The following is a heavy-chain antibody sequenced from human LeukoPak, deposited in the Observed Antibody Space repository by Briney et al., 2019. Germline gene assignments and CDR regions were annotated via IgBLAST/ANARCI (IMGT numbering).Heavy chain of an antibody. CDR3: ARIRRDGYNYDY. CDR2: IYYSGST. J-gene: IGHJ4*02. Sequence: SQTLSLTCTVSGGSISSGAYYWSWIRQPPGKGLEWIGYIYYSGSTYYNPSLKSRVTISVDTSKNQFSLKLSSVTAADTAVYYCARIRRDGYNYDYWGQGTLVTVSS. V-gene: IGHV4-30-4*01. D-gene: IGHD5-24*01. CDR1: GGSISSGAYY.